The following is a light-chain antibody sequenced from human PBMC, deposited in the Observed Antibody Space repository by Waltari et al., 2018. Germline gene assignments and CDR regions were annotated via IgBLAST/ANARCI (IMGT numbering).Light chain of an antibody. CDR3: QQFGGSPMYT. Sequence: EIVLTQSPGTLSLSPGERAPLACRASQSVGRSLAWYQQKPGRAPRLLIFGASSRATDIPERFTGSGSGTDFTLTIDMLEPGDSAVYYCQQFGGSPMYTFGQGTKLEV. V-gene: IGKV3-20*01. CDR2: GAS. CDR1: QSVGRS. J-gene: IGKJ2*01.